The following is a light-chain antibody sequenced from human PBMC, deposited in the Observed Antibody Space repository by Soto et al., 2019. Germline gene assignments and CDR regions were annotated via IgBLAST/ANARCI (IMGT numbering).Light chain of an antibody. CDR1: SSDVGGYNF. CDR3: SSYTSSYNPVV. CDR2: EVS. V-gene: IGLV2-14*01. Sequence: QSVLTQPASVSGSPGQSITISCTGTSSDVGGYNFVSWYQQYPGKAPKLMIYEVSNRPSGVSRRFSGSKSGNTASLTISGLQTEDEADYYCSSYTSSYNPVVFGGGTKVTVL. J-gene: IGLJ2*01.